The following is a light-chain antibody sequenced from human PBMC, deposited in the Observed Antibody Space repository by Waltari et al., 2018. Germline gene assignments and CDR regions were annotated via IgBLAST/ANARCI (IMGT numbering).Light chain of an antibody. J-gene: IGLJ2*01. CDR1: SSDVGGYNY. CDR3: CSYGGSCSFVV. CDR2: DVT. V-gene: IGLV2-11*01. Sequence: QSALTQPRSVSGSPGQSVTISCTGTSSDVGGYNYVSWYQQHPGKAPKLIIYDVTKRPSGGPDRFSGAKSGNTASLTISGLQAEDEADYYCCSYGGSCSFVVFGGGTKLTVL.